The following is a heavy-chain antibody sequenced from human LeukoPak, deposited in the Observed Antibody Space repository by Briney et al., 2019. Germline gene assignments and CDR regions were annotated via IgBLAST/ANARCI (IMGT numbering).Heavy chain of an antibody. CDR2: ISSSSYI. J-gene: IGHJ4*02. D-gene: IGHD1-26*01. CDR1: GFTFSSYS. Sequence: GGSLRLSFAASGFTFSSYSMNWVRQAPGKGLEWVSSISSSSYIYYADSVKGRFTISRDNAKNSLYLQMNSLRAEDTAVYYCAREYSGSYYLHFDYWGQGTLVTVSS. CDR3: AREYSGSYYLHFDY. V-gene: IGHV3-21*01.